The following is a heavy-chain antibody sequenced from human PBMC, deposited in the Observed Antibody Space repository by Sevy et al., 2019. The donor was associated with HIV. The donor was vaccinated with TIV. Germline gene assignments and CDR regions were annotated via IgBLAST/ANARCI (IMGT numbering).Heavy chain of an antibody. D-gene: IGHD2-2*01. Sequence: SETLSLTCTVSGASISSSSYYWGWIRQPPGKGLEWIGSIYYSGSTYYNTSLKSRVTISVDTSKNQFSLKLSSVTAADRAVYYCARNLIVVVPAAMGRVRHYYYGMDVWGQGTTVTVSS. V-gene: IGHV4-39*01. CDR3: ARNLIVVVPAAMGRVRHYYYGMDV. CDR2: IYYSGST. J-gene: IGHJ6*02. CDR1: GASISSSSYY.